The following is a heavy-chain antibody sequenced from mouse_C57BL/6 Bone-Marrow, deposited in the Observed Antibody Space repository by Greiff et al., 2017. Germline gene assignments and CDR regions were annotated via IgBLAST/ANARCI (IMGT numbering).Heavy chain of an antibody. D-gene: IGHD2-3*01. J-gene: IGHJ3*01. CDR2: IYPRSGNT. V-gene: IGHV1-81*01. CDR3: ARWGDGYPWFAY. CDR1: GYTFTSYG. Sequence: VQGVESGAELARPGASVKLSCKASGYTFTSYGISWVKQRTGQGLEWIGEIYPRSGNTYYNEKFKGKATLTADKSSSTAYMELRSLTSEDSAVYFCARWGDGYPWFAYWGQGTLVTVSA.